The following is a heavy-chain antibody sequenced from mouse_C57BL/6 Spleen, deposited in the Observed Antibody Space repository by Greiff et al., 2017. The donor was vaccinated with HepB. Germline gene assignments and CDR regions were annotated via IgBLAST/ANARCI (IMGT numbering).Heavy chain of an antibody. CDR3: ATLHYYGSSPWFAY. Sequence: VQLQQSGPELVKPGASVKLSCKASGYTFTSYDINWVKQRPGQGLEWIGWIYPRDGSTKYNEKFKGKATLTVDTSSSTAYMELHSLTSEDSAVYFCATLHYYGSSPWFAYWGQGTLVTVSA. V-gene: IGHV1-85*01. CDR2: IYPRDGST. D-gene: IGHD1-1*01. CDR1: GYTFTSYD. J-gene: IGHJ3*01.